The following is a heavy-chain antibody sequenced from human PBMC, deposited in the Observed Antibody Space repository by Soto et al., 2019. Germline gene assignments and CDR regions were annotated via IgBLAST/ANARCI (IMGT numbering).Heavy chain of an antibody. CDR3: AAQYYYDSSGYYYFDY. D-gene: IGHD3-22*01. CDR2: ISGSGGST. CDR1: GFTFSSYA. V-gene: IGHV3-23*01. Sequence: EVQLLESGGGLVQPGGSLRLSCAASGFTFSSYAMSWVRQAPGKGLEWVSAISGSGGSTYYADSVKGRFTISRDNSNNTLYLQMNSLRAEDTAVYYCAAQYYYDSSGYYYFDYWGQGTLVTVSS. J-gene: IGHJ4*02.